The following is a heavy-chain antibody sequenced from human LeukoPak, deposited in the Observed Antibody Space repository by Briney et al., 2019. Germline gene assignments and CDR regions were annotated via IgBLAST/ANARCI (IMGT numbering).Heavy chain of an antibody. CDR1: GFTFSSYA. D-gene: IGHD2-8*01. CDR3: AKAAVPGTKYYFDS. Sequence: GGSLRLSCAASGFTFSSYAMGWVRQAPGKGREWVSSISGSGSSTYYADSVKGRFTISRDSSKDTLYLQMNTLRAEDTALYYCAKAAVPGTKYYFDSWGQGTLVTVSS. V-gene: IGHV3-23*01. CDR2: ISGSGSST. J-gene: IGHJ4*02.